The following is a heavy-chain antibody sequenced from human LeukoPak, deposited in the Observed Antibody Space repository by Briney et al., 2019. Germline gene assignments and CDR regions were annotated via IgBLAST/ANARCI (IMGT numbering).Heavy chain of an antibody. CDR3: ARGGGSGYSYGYTPGGYFDY. Sequence: GSSVKVSCKASGGTLSSYAISWVGQAPGQGREWMGGIIPIFGTANYAQKFQGRVTITADESTSTAYMELSSLRSEDTAVYYCARGGGSGYSYGYTPGGYFDYWGQGTLVTVSS. D-gene: IGHD5-18*01. J-gene: IGHJ4*02. CDR2: IIPIFGTA. V-gene: IGHV1-69*01. CDR1: GGTLSSYA.